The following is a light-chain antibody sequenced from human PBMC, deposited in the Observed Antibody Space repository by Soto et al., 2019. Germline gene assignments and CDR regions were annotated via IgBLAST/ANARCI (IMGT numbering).Light chain of an antibody. CDR2: EVT. CDR3: SSYTSSSILVI. CDR1: SSDVGSYNY. Sequence: QSVLTQPASVSGSPGQSITISCTGTSSDVGSYNYVSWYQQHPGKAPKLIIYEVTNRPSGVSNRFSGSKSGNTASLTISGLQAEDEADYHCSSYTSSSILVIFGGGTKLTVL. J-gene: IGLJ2*01. V-gene: IGLV2-14*01.